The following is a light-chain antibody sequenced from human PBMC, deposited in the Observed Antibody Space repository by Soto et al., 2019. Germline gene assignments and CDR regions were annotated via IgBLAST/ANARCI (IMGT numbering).Light chain of an antibody. Sequence: DIQMTQSPSTLSASVGDRVTITCRASQSISSWLAWYQQKPGKAPKLLIYDPSSLESGVPSRFSGSGSGTEFTLTISSLQPDDFATYYCQQYNSYSPQTFGQGTKVDIK. J-gene: IGKJ1*01. CDR3: QQYNSYSPQT. V-gene: IGKV1-5*01. CDR2: DPS. CDR1: QSISSW.